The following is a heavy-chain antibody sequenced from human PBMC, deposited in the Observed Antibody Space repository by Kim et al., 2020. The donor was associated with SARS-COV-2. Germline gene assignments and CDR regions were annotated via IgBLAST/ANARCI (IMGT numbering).Heavy chain of an antibody. CDR3: ANLWGREPDY. D-gene: IGHD1-26*01. V-gene: IGHV4-59*01. CDR2: IYYSGST. CDR1: GGSISSYY. J-gene: IGHJ4*02. Sequence: SETLSLTCTVSGGSISSYYWSWIRQPPGKGLEWIGYIYYSGSTNYNPSLKSRVSISVDTSKNQFSLMLSSVTAADTAVYYCANLWGREPDYWGQGTLVTVSS.